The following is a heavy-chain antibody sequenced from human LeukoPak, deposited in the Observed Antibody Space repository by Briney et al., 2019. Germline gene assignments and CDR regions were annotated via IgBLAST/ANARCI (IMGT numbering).Heavy chain of an antibody. D-gene: IGHD6-19*01. CDR3: AIAEGSSGRRIFDY. Sequence: SETLSLTCTVSGGSVSSGSYYWSWIRQPPGKGLEWIGYVYYSGTANNNPSLNSRVTVSVDTSKNQFSLRLTSLTAADTAVYYCAIAEGSSGRRIFDYWGQGTLVTVSS. J-gene: IGHJ4*02. CDR2: VYYSGTA. V-gene: IGHV4-61*01. CDR1: GGSVSSGSYY.